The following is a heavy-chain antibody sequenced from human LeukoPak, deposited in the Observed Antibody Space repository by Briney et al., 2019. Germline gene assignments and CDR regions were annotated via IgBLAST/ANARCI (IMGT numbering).Heavy chain of an antibody. Sequence: SVKVSCKASGGTFSSYAISWVRQAPGQGLEWMGRIIPIFGTANYAQKFQGRVTITTDESTSTAYMELSSLKSEDTAVYYCARTLYYYDSSGYYSFDYWGQGTLVTVSS. CDR1: GGTFSSYA. CDR3: ARTLYYYDSSGYYSFDY. V-gene: IGHV1-69*05. D-gene: IGHD3-22*01. CDR2: IIPIFGTA. J-gene: IGHJ4*02.